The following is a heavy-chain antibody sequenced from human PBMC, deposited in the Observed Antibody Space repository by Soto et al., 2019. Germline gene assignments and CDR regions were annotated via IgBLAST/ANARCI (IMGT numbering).Heavy chain of an antibody. D-gene: IGHD1-26*01. CDR2: ISSSGGTT. CDR1: GFTFSSYA. Sequence: GGSLRLSCAASGFTFSSYAMSWVRQAPGKGLEWVSTISSSGGTTYSADSVKGRFTISRDNSKNTLYLQMNSLRAEDTAVYYCARDYPGGSYYDYWSQGTLVTVSS. V-gene: IGHV3-23*01. CDR3: ARDYPGGSYYDY. J-gene: IGHJ4*02.